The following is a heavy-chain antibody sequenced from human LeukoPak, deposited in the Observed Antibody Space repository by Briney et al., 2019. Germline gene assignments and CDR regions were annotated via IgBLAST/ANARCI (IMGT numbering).Heavy chain of an antibody. J-gene: IGHJ6*03. V-gene: IGHV3-66*02. Sequence: GGSLRLSCAASGFTVSSNYMSWVRQAPGKGLEWVSVIYSGGSTYYADSVKGRFTISRDNSKNTLYLQMNSLRAEDTAVHYCARTMVRGVIRHYYYMDVWGKGTTVTVSS. CDR2: IYSGGST. CDR1: GFTVSSNY. CDR3: ARTMVRGVIRHYYYMDV. D-gene: IGHD3-10*01.